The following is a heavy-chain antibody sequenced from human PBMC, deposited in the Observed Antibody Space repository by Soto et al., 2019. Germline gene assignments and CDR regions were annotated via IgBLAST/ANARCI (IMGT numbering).Heavy chain of an antibody. V-gene: IGHV4-30-2*01. CDR1: GDSISSGGYS. J-gene: IGHJ4*02. CDR3: ARDKITGLFDY. CDR2: IYHSGGT. D-gene: IGHD2-8*02. Sequence: SETLSLTCAVSGDSISSGGYSWNWIRQPPGKGLEWIGYIYHSGGTDYNPSLKSRVTISVDTSKNQFSLKLTSVTAADTAVYYCARDKITGLFDYWGQGTLVTVSS.